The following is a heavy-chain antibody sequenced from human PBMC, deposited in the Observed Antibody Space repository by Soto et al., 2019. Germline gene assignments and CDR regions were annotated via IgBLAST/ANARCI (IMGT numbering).Heavy chain of an antibody. J-gene: IGHJ5*02. Sequence: QVQLVQSGAEVKKPGASVKVSCKASGYTFTCYGISWVRQAPGQGLEWMGWISAYNGNTNYAQKLQGRVTMTTDTSTSTDYMELRSLRSDDTAVYYCARYYVDIVATYNWFDPWGQGTLVTVSS. V-gene: IGHV1-18*01. CDR1: GYTFTCYG. D-gene: IGHD5-12*01. CDR3: ARYYVDIVATYNWFDP. CDR2: ISAYNGNT.